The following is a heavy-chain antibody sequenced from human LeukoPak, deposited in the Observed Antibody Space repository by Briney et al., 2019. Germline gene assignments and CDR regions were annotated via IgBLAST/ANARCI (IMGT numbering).Heavy chain of an antibody. CDR1: GGPISSYY. V-gene: IGHV4-59*01. CDR3: ARVGPGSTTYIWKWDYYFDY. J-gene: IGHJ4*02. Sequence: PSEALSLTCTVSGGPISSYYWSWVRQPPGKGLEWVGYNYYSGSTNYNPSLKSRVTISVATSKNQFSLKLSSVTAADTAVYYCARVGPGSTTYIWKWDYYFDYWGQGTLVTVSS. CDR2: NYYSGST. D-gene: IGHD1-20*01.